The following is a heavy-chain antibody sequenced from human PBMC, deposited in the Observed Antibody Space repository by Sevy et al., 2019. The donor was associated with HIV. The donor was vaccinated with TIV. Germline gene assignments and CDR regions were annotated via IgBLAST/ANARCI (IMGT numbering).Heavy chain of an antibody. V-gene: IGHV3-33*01. CDR3: AREDVAGTTTSFDQ. J-gene: IGHJ4*02. CDR1: GFSFSDSG. CDR2: IWSDGSNK. Sequence: GGSLRLSCEASGFSFSDSGMHWVLQAPGKELEWVAAIWSDGSNKFYADSVKGRFTISRDNSKNMVYLEMTSLRPQDTAFYYCAREDVAGTTTSFDQWGQGTLVTVSS. D-gene: IGHD1-7*01.